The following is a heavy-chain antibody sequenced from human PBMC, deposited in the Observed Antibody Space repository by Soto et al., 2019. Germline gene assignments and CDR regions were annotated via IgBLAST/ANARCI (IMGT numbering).Heavy chain of an antibody. CDR2: IDHVGGT. V-gene: IGHV4-34*01. J-gene: IGHJ5*02. D-gene: IGHD3-16*01. CDR1: GGFLSESY. Sequence: SETLSLTCAVYGGFLSESYWTWIRQPPGKGLEWIGEIDHVGGTNYNPSLRSRVTMSVDTSQNQFSLRLISVTAADTAMYFCVRIRYQLPSSVLWLDPWGQGTPVTV. CDR3: VRIRYQLPSSVLWLDP.